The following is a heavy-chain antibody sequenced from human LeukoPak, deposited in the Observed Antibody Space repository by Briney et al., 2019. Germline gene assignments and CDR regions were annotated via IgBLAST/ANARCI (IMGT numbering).Heavy chain of an antibody. CDR1: GFTSSAYW. V-gene: IGHV3-74*01. D-gene: IGHD6-13*01. CDR2: INSDVSTT. J-gene: IGHJ4*02. CDR3: ANGLSPGAAAGNFDY. Sequence: PGGSLRLSCAASGFTSSAYWMHWVRQVPGKGLVWVSRINSDVSTTNYADSVKGRFTISRDNAKNTIYLQMNSLRAEDTAVYYCANGLSPGAAAGNFDYWGQGTLVTVSS.